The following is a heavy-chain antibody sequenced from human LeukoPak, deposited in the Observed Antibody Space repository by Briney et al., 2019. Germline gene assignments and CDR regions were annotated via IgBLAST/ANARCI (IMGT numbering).Heavy chain of an antibody. CDR1: GFPFSSYS. D-gene: IGHD2-15*01. Sequence: GGPLTLSCAASGFPFSSYSINWVRQARGKGLDWVPSISSRSCYIYIADSLKGRFTVSRNNTKDVVYLEMPSLKAEDTAVYFCARAAAVADIPYYLDFWGQGTLVTVSS. J-gene: IGHJ4*02. CDR2: ISSRSCYI. CDR3: ARAAAVADIPYYLDF. V-gene: IGHV3-21*06.